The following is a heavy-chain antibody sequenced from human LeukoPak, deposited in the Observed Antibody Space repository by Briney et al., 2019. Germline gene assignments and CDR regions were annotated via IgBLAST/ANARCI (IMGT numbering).Heavy chain of an antibody. D-gene: IGHD3-22*01. Sequence: PSETLSLTRTVSGDSISDSDYYWGWIRQPPGKGLEWIGSIYYTGSTYYNSSLKRRLTISVATSNNPFSLTLKSVTAADSAIYYGARLFGRGYHSSGPQSYWSQGTLVTVSS. V-gene: IGHV4-39*01. CDR3: ARLFGRGYHSSGPQSY. J-gene: IGHJ4*02. CDR1: GDSISDSDYY. CDR2: IYYTGST.